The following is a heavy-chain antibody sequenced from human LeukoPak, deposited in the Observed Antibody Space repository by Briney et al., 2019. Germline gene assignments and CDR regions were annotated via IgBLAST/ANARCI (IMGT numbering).Heavy chain of an antibody. CDR1: GFTFSSLW. V-gene: IGHV3-74*01. CDR3: VRGGHGSIDY. D-gene: IGHD3-10*01. CDR2: INSDGTTT. J-gene: IGHJ4*02. Sequence: GGSLRLSCAASGFTFSSLWMHWVRQAPGKGLVWVSYINSDGTTTTYADSVKGRFTISRDNAKTTLYLQMNSLRAEDTAVYYCVRGGHGSIDYWGQGTLVTVSS.